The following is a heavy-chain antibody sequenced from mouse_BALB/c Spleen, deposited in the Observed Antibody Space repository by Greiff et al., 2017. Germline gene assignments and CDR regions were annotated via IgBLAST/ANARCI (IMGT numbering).Heavy chain of an antibody. D-gene: IGHD2-3*01. CDR1: GYTFTSYW. Sequence: LQPPGSELVRPGASVKLFCKASGYTFTSYWMHWVKQRPGQGLEWIGNIYPGSGSTNYDEKFKSKATLTVDTSSSTSYMQLSSLTSEDSAVYYGTRGEGYYVPMDYWGQGTSVTVSS. CDR3: TRGEGYYVPMDY. V-gene: IGHV1S22*01. CDR2: IYPGSGST. J-gene: IGHJ4*01.